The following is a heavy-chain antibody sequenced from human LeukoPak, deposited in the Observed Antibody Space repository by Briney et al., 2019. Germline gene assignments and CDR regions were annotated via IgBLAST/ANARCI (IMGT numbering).Heavy chain of an antibody. CDR2: INHSGST. J-gene: IGHJ4*02. V-gene: IGHV4-34*01. D-gene: IGHD2-2*01. CDR1: GGSFSGYY. CDR3: TRVSAHYPDQGYCSSTSCFNFDY. Sequence: SETLSLTCAVYGGSFSGYYWSWIRQPPGKGLEWIGEINHSGSTNYNPSLKSRVTISVDTSKNQFSLKLSSVTAADTAVYYCTRVSAHYPDQGYCSSTSCFNFDYWGQGTLVTVSS.